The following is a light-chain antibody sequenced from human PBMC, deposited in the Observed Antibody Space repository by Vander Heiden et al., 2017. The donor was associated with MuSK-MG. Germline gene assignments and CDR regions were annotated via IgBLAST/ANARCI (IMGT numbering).Light chain of an antibody. CDR2: AAS. CDR3: QQSYSTPPT. J-gene: IGKJ1*01. CDR1: QSISSY. Sequence: DIQMTQSPSSVSASVGDRVTITCRASQSISSYLKWYQQKPGKAPKLLIYAASSLQSGLPSRCSGSGSGTDFTLTISSLQPEDFPTYYCQQSYSTPPTFGQGTKVEIK. V-gene: IGKV1-39*01.